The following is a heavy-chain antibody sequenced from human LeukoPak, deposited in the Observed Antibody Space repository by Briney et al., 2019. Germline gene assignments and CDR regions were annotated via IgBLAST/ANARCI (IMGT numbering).Heavy chain of an antibody. CDR2: IIPIFGTA. CDR3: ASFGRVGWSGEPRYYWYFDL. J-gene: IGHJ2*01. D-gene: IGHD3-3*01. CDR1: GGTFISYA. Sequence: SVKVSCKASGGTFISYAISWVRQAPGQGLEWMGGIIPIFGTANYAQKFQGRVTITADESTSTAYMELSSLRSEDTAVYYSASFGRVGWSGEPRYYWYFDLWGRGTLVTVSS. V-gene: IGHV1-69*01.